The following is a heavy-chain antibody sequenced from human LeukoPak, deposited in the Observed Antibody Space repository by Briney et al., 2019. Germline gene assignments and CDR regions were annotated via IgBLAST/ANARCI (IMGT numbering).Heavy chain of an antibody. Sequence: GGSLRLSCAASGFTFSSYGMHWVRQAPGKGLEWVAFIRYDGSNKYYADSVKGRFTISRDNSKNTLYLQMNSLRAEDTAVYYCARMRPGITGTTAPFDYWGQGTLVTVSS. CDR1: GFTFSSYG. CDR2: IRYDGSNK. J-gene: IGHJ4*02. D-gene: IGHD1-7*01. V-gene: IGHV3-30*02. CDR3: ARMRPGITGTTAPFDY.